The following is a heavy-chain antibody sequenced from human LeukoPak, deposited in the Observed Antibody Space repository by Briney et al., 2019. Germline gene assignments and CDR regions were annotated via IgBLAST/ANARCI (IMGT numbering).Heavy chain of an antibody. CDR3: GTGGHYFGS. V-gene: IGHV3-15*01. D-gene: IGHD3-16*01. J-gene: IGHJ4*02. CDR2: IRRNSDGGTV. CDR1: GFTVSSNY. Sequence: GGSLRLSCAASGFTVSSNYMSWVRQAPGKGLEWVGRIRRNSDGGTVDYAAPVRGRFLISRDDSRNTFYLQMNSLETDDTALYYCGTGGHYFGSWGQGTLVTVSS.